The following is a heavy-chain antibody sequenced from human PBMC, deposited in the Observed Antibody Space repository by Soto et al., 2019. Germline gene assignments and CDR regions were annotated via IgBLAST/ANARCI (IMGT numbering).Heavy chain of an antibody. CDR3: ARDLYGDPEYFQH. V-gene: IGHV3-7*01. CDR2: IKQDGSEK. CDR1: GFTFSSYW. J-gene: IGHJ1*01. Sequence: AGGSLRLSCAASGFTFSSYWMSWVRQAPGKGLEWVANIKQDGSEKYYVDSVKGRFTISRDNAKNSLYLQMNSLRAEDTAVYYCARDLYGDPEYFQHWGQGTLVTVSS. D-gene: IGHD4-17*01.